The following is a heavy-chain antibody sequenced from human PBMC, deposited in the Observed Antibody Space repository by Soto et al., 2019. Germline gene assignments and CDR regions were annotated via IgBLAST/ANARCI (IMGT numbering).Heavy chain of an antibody. D-gene: IGHD2-2*01. V-gene: IGHV3-23*01. Sequence: GGSLRLSCAASGFTFSSYAMSWVRQAPGKGLEWVSAMSDSGDLTYYADSVKGRFTISRDNSKNTVSLQMNSLRPEDTAVYYCAKEYHRRDGRTWRAYFAYWGQGALVTVSS. CDR2: MSDSGDLT. CDR3: AKEYHRRDGRTWRAYFAY. CDR1: GFTFSSYA. J-gene: IGHJ4*02.